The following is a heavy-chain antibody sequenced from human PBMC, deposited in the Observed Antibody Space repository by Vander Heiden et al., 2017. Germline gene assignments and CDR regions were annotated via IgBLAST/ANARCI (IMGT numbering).Heavy chain of an antibody. CDR1: GFTFSSYA. D-gene: IGHD4-4*01. V-gene: IGHV3-30-3*01. CDR2: ISYDGSNK. Sequence: QVQLVESGGGVVQPGRSLRLSCAASGFTFSSYAMHWVRQAPGKGLEWVAVISYDGSNKYYADSVKGRFTISRDNSKNTLYLQMNSLRAEDTAVYYCAREREWRYSNYVFWFDPWDQGTLVTVSS. J-gene: IGHJ5*02. CDR3: AREREWRYSNYVFWFDP.